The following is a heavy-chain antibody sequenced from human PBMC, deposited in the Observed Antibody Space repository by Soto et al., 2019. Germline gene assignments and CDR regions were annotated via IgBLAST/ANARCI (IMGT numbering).Heavy chain of an antibody. CDR2: ISYDGSNK. Sequence: QVQLVESGGGVVQPGRSLRLSCAASGFTFSSYPMHWVRQAPGKGLEWVAVISYDGSNKYYADSVKGRFTISRDNSKNTLYLQMNSLRAEDTAVYYCARDLVGKFDYWGQGTLVTVSS. CDR1: GFTFSSYP. D-gene: IGHD3-9*01. CDR3: ARDLVGKFDY. V-gene: IGHV3-30-3*01. J-gene: IGHJ4*02.